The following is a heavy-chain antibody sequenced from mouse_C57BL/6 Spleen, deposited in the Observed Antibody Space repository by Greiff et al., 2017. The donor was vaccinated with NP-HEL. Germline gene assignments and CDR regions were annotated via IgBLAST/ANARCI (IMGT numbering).Heavy chain of an antibody. CDR3: ARERGGDLDY. D-gene: IGHD3-3*01. CDR1: GYSITSGYY. J-gene: IGHJ2*01. Sequence: EVKLMESGPGLVKPSQSLSLTCSVTGYSITSGYYWNWIRQFPGNKLEWMGYISYDGSNNYNPSLKNRISITRDTSKNQFFLKLNSVTTEDTATYYCARERGGDLDYWGQGTTLTVSS. CDR2: ISYDGSN. V-gene: IGHV3-6*01.